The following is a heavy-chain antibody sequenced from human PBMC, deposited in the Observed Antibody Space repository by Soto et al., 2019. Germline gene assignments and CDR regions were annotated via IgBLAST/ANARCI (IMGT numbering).Heavy chain of an antibody. CDR1: GYTFTGYY. J-gene: IGHJ6*02. CDR2: INPNSGGT. D-gene: IGHD3-3*01. V-gene: IGHV1-2*04. CDR3: ARDPLLLFFYSHIFSPYGMDV. Sequence: ASVKVSCKASGYTFTGYYMHWVRQAPGQGLEWMGWINPNSGGTNYAQKFQGWVTMTRDTSISTAYMELSRLRSDDTAVYYSARDPLLLFFYSHIFSPYGMDVSRQGTTVTVSS.